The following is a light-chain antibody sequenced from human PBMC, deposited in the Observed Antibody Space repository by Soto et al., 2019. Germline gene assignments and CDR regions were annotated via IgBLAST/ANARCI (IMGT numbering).Light chain of an antibody. CDR3: QHYVGLPLT. CDR2: GAS. CDR1: QSIAGSY. J-gene: IGKJ4*01. V-gene: IGKV3-20*01. Sequence: EIVLTQSPGTLSLSPGERATLSCRASQSIAGSYLAWYQQKPGQAPRLLIYGASARATGIPDRFSGSGSGTDFTLTISRLEPEDFAVYYCQHYVGLPLTFGGGTKVEIK.